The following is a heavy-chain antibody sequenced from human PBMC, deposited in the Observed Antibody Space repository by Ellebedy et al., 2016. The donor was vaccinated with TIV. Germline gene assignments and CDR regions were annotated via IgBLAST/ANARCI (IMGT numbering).Heavy chain of an antibody. D-gene: IGHD5-18*01. CDR3: ARDGIELWLSRYFDL. J-gene: IGHJ2*01. Sequence: GESLKISCAASGFTFSTYGLHWVRQAPGKGLEWVAVVWYDGSDKYYADSVKGRFTISRDNSKNTLYLQMNSLRAEDTAVYYCARDGIELWLSRYFDLWGRGTPVTVSS. V-gene: IGHV3-33*01. CDR2: VWYDGSDK. CDR1: GFTFSTYG.